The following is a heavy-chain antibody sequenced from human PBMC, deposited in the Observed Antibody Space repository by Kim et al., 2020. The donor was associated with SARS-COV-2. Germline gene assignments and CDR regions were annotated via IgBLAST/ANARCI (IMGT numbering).Heavy chain of an antibody. D-gene: IGHD5-18*01. CDR1: GFTFSSYW. CDR3: ARTWTQLWPRDY. CDR2: INSGGSST. V-gene: IGHV3-74*01. Sequence: GGSLRLSCAASGFTFSSYWMNWVRQAPGKGLEWVSRINSGGSSTSYADSVKGRFTISRDNAKNTLYVQMNSLRAEDTAVYYCARTWTQLWPRDYWGQGTLVTVSS. J-gene: IGHJ4*02.